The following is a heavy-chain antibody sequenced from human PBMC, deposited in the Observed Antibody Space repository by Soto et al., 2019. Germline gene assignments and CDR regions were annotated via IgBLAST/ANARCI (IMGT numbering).Heavy chain of an antibody. CDR2: ISGSGGST. J-gene: IGHJ4*02. D-gene: IGHD3-10*01. CDR1: GFTFSSYA. CDR3: AKDPTLLYYYGPGPFDY. V-gene: IGHV3-23*01. Sequence: PGGSLRLSCAASGFTFSSYAMSWVRQAPGKGLEWVSAISGSGGSTYYADSVKGRFTISRDNSKNTLYLQMNSLRAEDTAVYYCAKDPTLLYYYGPGPFDYWGQGTLVTVSS.